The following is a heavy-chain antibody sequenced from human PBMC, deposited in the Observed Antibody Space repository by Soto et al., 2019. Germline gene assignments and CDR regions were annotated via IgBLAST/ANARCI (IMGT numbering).Heavy chain of an antibody. CDR2: IYETGKT. J-gene: IGHJ4*01. CDR3: ARESYITLFGVALRGMDY. V-gene: IGHV4-38-2*02. D-gene: IGHD3-3*01. Sequence: PSETLSLTCTVFGYSISTAYHWGWIRQPPGKGLEWIGTIYETGKTYYNPSLKSRVTISVDTSKNQFSLKLSSVTAADTAVYYCARESYITLFGVALRGMDYWGQGNLVTVSS. CDR1: GYSISTAYH.